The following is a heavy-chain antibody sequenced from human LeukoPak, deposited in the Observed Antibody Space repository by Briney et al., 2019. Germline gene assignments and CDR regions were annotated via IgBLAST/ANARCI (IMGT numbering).Heavy chain of an antibody. CDR2: IYYSGST. J-gene: IGHJ4*02. D-gene: IGHD3-3*01. Sequence: SQTPSLTCTVSGGSISSGGYYWSWIRQHPGKGLEWIGYIYYSGSTYYNPSLKSRVTISVDTSKNQFSLKLSSVTAADTAVYYCATYYDFWSGCFDYWGQGTLVTVSS. CDR1: GGSISSGGYY. V-gene: IGHV4-31*03. CDR3: ATYYDFWSGCFDY.